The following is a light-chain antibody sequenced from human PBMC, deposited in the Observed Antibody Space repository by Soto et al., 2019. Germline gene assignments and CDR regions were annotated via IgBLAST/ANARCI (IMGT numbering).Light chain of an antibody. CDR3: QQYDNPLLT. CDR1: QDISNY. Sequence: DIQMTQSPSSLSASVGDRVTITCQASQDISNYLNWYQQKPGKAPKLLINDASNLETGVPSRFSGSGSGTDFTFTISSLQPEDIATYYCQQYDNPLLTFGGGTKVEIK. J-gene: IGKJ4*01. CDR2: DAS. V-gene: IGKV1-33*01.